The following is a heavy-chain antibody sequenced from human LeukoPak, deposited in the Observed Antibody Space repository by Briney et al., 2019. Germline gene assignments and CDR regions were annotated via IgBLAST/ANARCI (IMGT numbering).Heavy chain of an antibody. V-gene: IGHV3-7*03. CDR3: ARDDYGMDV. J-gene: IGHJ6*02. Sequence: GGSLRLSCVASGFTFGKYWMSWARQAPGKGLEWVANIKLDGSEKNYVDSVKGRFTISRDNTKNSLYLQMNSLRVEDTAVFYCARDDYGMDVWGQGTTVTVSS. CDR2: IKLDGSEK. CDR1: GFTFGKYW.